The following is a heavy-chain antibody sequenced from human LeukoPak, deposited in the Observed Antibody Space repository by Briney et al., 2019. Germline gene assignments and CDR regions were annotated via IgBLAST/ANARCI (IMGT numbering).Heavy chain of an antibody. CDR3: ATSSITMVRGDFNFDY. CDR2: IYYSGST. J-gene: IGHJ4*02. CDR1: GGSISSGDYY. V-gene: IGHV4-30-4*01. D-gene: IGHD3-10*01. Sequence: SETLSLTCTVSGGSISSGDYYWSWIRQPPGKGLEWIGYIYYSGSTYYNPSLKSRVTISVDTSKNQFSLKLSSVTAVDTAVYYCATSSITMVRGDFNFDYWGQGTLVTVSS.